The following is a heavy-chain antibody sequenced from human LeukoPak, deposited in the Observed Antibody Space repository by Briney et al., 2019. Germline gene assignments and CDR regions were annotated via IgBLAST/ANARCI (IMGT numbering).Heavy chain of an antibody. CDR2: IYSGGST. V-gene: IGHV3-53*01. J-gene: IGHJ3*02. CDR1: GFTVSSNY. Sequence: GGSLRLSCAASGFTVSSNYMSWVRQAPGKGLEWVSVIYSGGSTYYADSVKGRFSISRDNSKNTLYLQMNSLRAEDTAVYYCARDQTVPPGDAFDIWGQGTMVTVSS. D-gene: IGHD4-17*01. CDR3: ARDQTVPPGDAFDI.